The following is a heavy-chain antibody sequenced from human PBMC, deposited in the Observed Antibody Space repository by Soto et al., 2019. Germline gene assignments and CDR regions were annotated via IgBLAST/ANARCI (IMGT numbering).Heavy chain of an antibody. CDR2: IYHSGST. CDR3: ARASTTVTTLDY. V-gene: IGHV4-30-2*01. CDR1: GGSISSGGYS. D-gene: IGHD4-17*01. Sequence: QLQLQESGSGLVKPSQTLSLTCAVSGGSISSGGYSWSWIRQPPGKGLEWIGYIYHSGSTYYNPSHNSRVTTSVDRSKNQFSLKLSSVTAADTAVYYCARASTTVTTLDYWGQGTLVTVSS. J-gene: IGHJ4*02.